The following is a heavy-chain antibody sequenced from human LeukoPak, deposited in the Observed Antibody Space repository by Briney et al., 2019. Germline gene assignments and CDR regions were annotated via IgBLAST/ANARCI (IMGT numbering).Heavy chain of an antibody. CDR1: GYTFTSYG. V-gene: IGHV1-18*01. CDR3: ARDSRGYYYYYGMDV. Sequence: ASVKVSCKASGYTFTSYGISWVRQAPGQGLEWMGWINAYNGNTNYAQKLQGRVTMTTDTSTSTAYMELRSLRSDDTAVYYCARDSRGYYYYYGMDVWGQGTTVTVSS. D-gene: IGHD3-10*01. CDR2: INAYNGNT. J-gene: IGHJ6*02.